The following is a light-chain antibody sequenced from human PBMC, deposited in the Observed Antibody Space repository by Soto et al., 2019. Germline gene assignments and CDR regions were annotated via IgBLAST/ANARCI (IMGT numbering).Light chain of an antibody. V-gene: IGKV4-1*01. J-gene: IGKJ5*01. Sequence: DIVMTQSPEYLAGSLGERATINCKSSQSVLYTPNAKNYLAWYQQKQGQPPRPXIYWASYRDPGVPDRFSGSGAGTDFTRTISSLQPDDFATDYCQQYYIYTITFGQGTRLEIK. CDR3: QQYYIYTIT. CDR1: QSVLYTPNAKNY. CDR2: WAS.